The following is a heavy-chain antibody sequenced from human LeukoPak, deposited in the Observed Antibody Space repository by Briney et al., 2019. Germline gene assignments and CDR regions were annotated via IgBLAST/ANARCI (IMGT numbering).Heavy chain of an antibody. CDR3: ARRNLLADFDY. D-gene: IGHD1-14*01. J-gene: IGHJ4*02. CDR2: INHSGST. CDR1: GGSFSGYY. Sequence: SETLSLTCAVYGGSFSGYYWSWIRQPPGKGLEWIGEINHSGSTNYNPSLKSRVTISVDTSKNQFSLKLSSVTAADTAVYYCARRNLLADFDYWGQGTLVTVFS. V-gene: IGHV4-34*01.